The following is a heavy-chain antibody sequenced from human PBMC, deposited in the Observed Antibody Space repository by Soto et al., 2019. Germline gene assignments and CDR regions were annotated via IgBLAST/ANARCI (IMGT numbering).Heavy chain of an antibody. Sequence: PGGSLRLSCAASGFTFSSYAMNWVRQAPGKGLEWVSVIGAGGGSTYYADSVKGRFTISRDNSKNTLYLQINNLRAEDTAVYYCAKSQPPSSPGYYRPAFDYWGQGTLVTVSS. CDR2: IGAGGGST. D-gene: IGHD3-22*01. V-gene: IGHV3-23*01. J-gene: IGHJ4*02. CDR1: GFTFSSYA. CDR3: AKSQPPSSPGYYRPAFDY.